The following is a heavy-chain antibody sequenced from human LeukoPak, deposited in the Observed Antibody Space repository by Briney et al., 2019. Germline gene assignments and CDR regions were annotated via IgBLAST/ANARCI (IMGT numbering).Heavy chain of an antibody. CDR3: ATTLSGSGSYSL. CDR1: GFTFSSYS. Sequence: GGSLRLSCAASGFTFSSYSMNWVRQAPGKGLEWVSSISSSSSYIYYADSVKGRFTISRDNAKNSLYLQMNSLRAEDTAVYYCATTLSGSGSYSLWGQGTLVTVSS. J-gene: IGHJ4*02. V-gene: IGHV3-21*01. CDR2: ISSSSSYI. D-gene: IGHD3-10*01.